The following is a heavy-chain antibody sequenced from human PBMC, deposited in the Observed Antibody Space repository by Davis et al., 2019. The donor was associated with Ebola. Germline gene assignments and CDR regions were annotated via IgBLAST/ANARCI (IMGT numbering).Heavy chain of an antibody. J-gene: IGHJ6*02. CDR1: GGTFSSYA. CDR2: IIPIFGTA. CDR3: ARDLNYYDSSGYYYHYGMDV. D-gene: IGHD3-22*01. V-gene: IGHV1-69*06. Sequence: SVKVSCKASGGTFSSYAISWVRQAPGQGLEWMGGIIPIFGTANYAQKFQGRVTITADKSTSTAYMELSSLRSEDTAVYYCARDLNYYDSSGYYYHYGMDVWGQGTTVTVSS.